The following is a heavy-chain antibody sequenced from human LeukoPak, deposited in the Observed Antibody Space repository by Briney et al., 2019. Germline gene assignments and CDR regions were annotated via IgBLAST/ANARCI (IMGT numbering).Heavy chain of an antibody. D-gene: IGHD3-16*01. CDR1: GGSISSYY. CDR2: IYTSGST. CDR3: ASRRPSKGAIDY. J-gene: IGHJ4*02. Sequence: SETLSLTCTVSGGSISSYYWSWIRQPAGKGLEWIGRIYTSGSTNYNPSLKSRVTMSVDTSKNQFSLKLSSVTAADTAVYYCASRRPSKGAIDYWGQGTLVTVSS. V-gene: IGHV4-4*07.